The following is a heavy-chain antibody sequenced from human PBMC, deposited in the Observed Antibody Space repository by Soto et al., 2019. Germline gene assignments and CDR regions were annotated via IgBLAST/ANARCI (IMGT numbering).Heavy chain of an antibody. CDR3: ARHRPTYCSGGSCYRKSYYYYYMDV. V-gene: IGHV5-51*01. CDR1: GYSFTSYW. Sequence: GESLKISCKGSGYSFTSYWIGWVRQMPGKGLEWMGIIYPGDSDTRYSPSFQGQVTISADKSISTAYLQWSSLKASDTAMYYCARHRPTYCSGGSCYRKSYYYYYMDVWGKGTTVTVSS. J-gene: IGHJ6*03. CDR2: IYPGDSDT. D-gene: IGHD2-15*01.